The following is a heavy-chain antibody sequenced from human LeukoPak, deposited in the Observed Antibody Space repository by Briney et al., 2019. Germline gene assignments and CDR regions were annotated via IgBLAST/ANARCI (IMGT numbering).Heavy chain of an antibody. CDR3: ARDQDYGDHVPDY. CDR1: GFTFNDAW. Sequence: GGSLRLSCAASGFTFNDAWMSWVRQTPGKGLEWVAVISYDGSDKYYADSVKGRFTISRDNSKNTLYLQMNSLRAEDTAVYYCARDQDYGDHVPDYWGQGTLVTVSS. D-gene: IGHD4-17*01. V-gene: IGHV3-30*01. CDR2: ISYDGSDK. J-gene: IGHJ4*02.